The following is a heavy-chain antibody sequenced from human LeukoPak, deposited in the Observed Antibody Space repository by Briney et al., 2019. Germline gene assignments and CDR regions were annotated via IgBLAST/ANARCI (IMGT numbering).Heavy chain of an antibody. V-gene: IGHV3-30*04. CDR3: ARGPASNTYYYDSSGYYGPYYFDY. J-gene: IGHJ4*02. D-gene: IGHD3-22*01. Sequence: GGSLRLSCAASGFTFSSYAMHWVRQAPGKGLEWVAVISYDGSNKYYADSVKGRFTISRDNSKSTLYLQMNSLRAEDTAVYYCARGPASNTYYYDSSGYYGPYYFDYWGQGTLVTVSS. CDR1: GFTFSSYA. CDR2: ISYDGSNK.